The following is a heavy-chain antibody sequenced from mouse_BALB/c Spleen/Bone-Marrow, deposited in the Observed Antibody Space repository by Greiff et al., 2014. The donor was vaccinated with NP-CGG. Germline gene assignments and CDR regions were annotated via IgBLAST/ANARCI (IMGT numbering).Heavy chain of an antibody. Sequence: QVHVKQSDAELVKPGASVKISCKASGYTFTDHAIHWVKQNPEQGLEWIGYISPGTGGIKYNEKFKDKVTLTADKSSSTAYMQLNSLTSEDSTVYFCNYYGNTFDYWGQGTTLTVSS. D-gene: IGHD1-1*01. V-gene: IGHV1S53*02. CDR3: NYYGNTFDY. CDR2: ISPGTGGI. J-gene: IGHJ2*01. CDR1: GYTFTDHA.